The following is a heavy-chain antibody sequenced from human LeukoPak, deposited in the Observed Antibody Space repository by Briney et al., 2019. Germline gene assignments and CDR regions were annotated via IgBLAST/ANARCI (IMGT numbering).Heavy chain of an antibody. CDR2: IRSKAYGGTT. J-gene: IGHJ4*02. CDR1: GFGFGDYA. Sequence: SGGSLRPSCTASGFGFGDYAMSWVRQAPGKGLEWIGFIRSKAYGGTTEYAASVKGRLIISRDDSKSIAYLQMNSLRTEDTAVHYCTRDIDADYVDYWGQGTLVTVSS. V-gene: IGHV3-49*04. D-gene: IGHD2-15*01. CDR3: TRDIDADYVDY.